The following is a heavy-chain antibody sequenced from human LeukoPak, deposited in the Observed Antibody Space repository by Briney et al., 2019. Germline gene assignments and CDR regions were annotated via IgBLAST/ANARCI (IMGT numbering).Heavy chain of an antibody. V-gene: IGHV4-39*07. CDR1: GGSISSGGYY. Sequence: PSETLSLTCTVSGGSISSGGYYWSWIRQHPGKGLEWIGEINHSGSTNYNPSLKSRVTISVDKSKNQFSLKLSSVTAADTAVYYCARVARPPEPELQTCWGQGTQVTVSS. J-gene: IGHJ4*02. D-gene: IGHD1-26*01. CDR3: ARVARPPEPELQTC. CDR2: INHSGST.